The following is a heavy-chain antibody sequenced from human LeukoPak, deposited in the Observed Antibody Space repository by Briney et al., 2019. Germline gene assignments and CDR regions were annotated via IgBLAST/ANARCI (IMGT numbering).Heavy chain of an antibody. CDR2: INHSGST. J-gene: IGHJ4*02. CDR3: ARGSITGILVVRYYFDY. Sequence: PSETLSLTCAVYGGSFSGYYWSWIRQPPGKGLEWIGEINHSGSTNYNPSLKSRVTISVDTSKNQFSLKLSSVTAADTAVYYCARGSITGILVVRYYFDYWGQGTLVTVSS. D-gene: IGHD3-22*01. CDR1: GGSFSGYY. V-gene: IGHV4-34*01.